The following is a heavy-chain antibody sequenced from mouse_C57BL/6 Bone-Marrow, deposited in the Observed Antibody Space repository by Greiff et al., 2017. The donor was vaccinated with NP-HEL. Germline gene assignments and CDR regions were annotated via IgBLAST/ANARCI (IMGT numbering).Heavy chain of an antibody. D-gene: IGHD1-1*01. Sequence: QVQLQQPGAELVKPGASVKMSCKASGYTFTSYWITWVKQRPGQGLEWIGDIYPASGSTNYNEKFKSKATLTVDKSSSTAYMQLSSLTSEDSAVYCCARVCITTYLDYWGQGTTLTVSS. V-gene: IGHV1-55*01. CDR1: GYTFTSYW. CDR3: ARVCITTYLDY. J-gene: IGHJ2*01. CDR2: IYPASGST.